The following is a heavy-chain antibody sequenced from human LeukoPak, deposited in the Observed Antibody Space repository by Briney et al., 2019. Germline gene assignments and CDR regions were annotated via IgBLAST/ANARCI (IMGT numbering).Heavy chain of an antibody. Sequence: GASVKVSCKASGYTFTGYYMHWVRQAPGQGLEWMGWINPNSGGTNYAQKFQGRVTMTRDTSISTAYMGLSRLRSDDTAVYYCARMHLGDYYYYGMDVWGQGTTVTVSS. CDR1: GYTFTGYY. CDR2: INPNSGGT. V-gene: IGHV1-2*02. CDR3: ARMHLGDYYYYGMDV. D-gene: IGHD3-16*01. J-gene: IGHJ6*02.